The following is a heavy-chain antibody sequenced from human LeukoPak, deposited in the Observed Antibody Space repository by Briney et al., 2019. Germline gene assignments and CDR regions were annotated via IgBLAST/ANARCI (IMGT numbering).Heavy chain of an antibody. J-gene: IGHJ4*02. D-gene: IGHD6-19*01. CDR2: TYYKSAWYN. V-gene: IGHV6-1*01. CDR3: ARGTGWPQFDY. CDR1: GDSVSRDSIA. Sequence: QTLSLTCAISGDSVSRDSIAWNWIRQSPSRSLEWLGRTYYKSAWYNDYAVSVKGRIIINPDTSKNQFSLLLNSVTPEDTAVYYCARGTGWPQFDYWGQGTLVTVSS.